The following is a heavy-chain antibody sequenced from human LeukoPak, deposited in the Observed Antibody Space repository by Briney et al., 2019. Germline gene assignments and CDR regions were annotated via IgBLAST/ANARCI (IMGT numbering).Heavy chain of an antibody. D-gene: IGHD3-22*01. CDR1: GGSISSYY. CDR3: ARASLGSSGYYDY. Sequence: SETLSLTCTVSGGSISSYYWSWIRQPPGKGLVWIGYIHYSGSTNYNPSLNSRVTISVDTSKNQFSLKLSSVTAADTAVYYCARASLGSSGYYDYWGQGAPVTVSS. CDR2: IHYSGST. J-gene: IGHJ4*02. V-gene: IGHV4-59*01.